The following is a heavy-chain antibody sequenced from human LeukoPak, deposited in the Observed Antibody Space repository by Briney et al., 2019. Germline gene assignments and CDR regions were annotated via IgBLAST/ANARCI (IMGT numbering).Heavy chain of an antibody. Sequence: LEASVKVSCKASGYTFTSYGITWVRQAPGQGLEWMGRIIPLLPTTIYAQKFRDRVTITADRSTGTAYMELSSLRSDDTAVYYCARVEGGGGSLDLWGQGTMVTVSS. CDR2: IIPLLPTT. V-gene: IGHV1-69*04. CDR1: GYTFTSYG. D-gene: IGHD3-16*01. CDR3: ARVEGGGGSLDL. J-gene: IGHJ3*01.